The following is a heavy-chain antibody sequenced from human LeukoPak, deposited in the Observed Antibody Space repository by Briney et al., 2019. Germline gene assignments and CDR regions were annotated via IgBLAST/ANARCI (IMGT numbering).Heavy chain of an antibody. J-gene: IGHJ4*02. CDR2: IYTSGSI. Sequence: PSETLSLTCTVSGGSISSYYWSWIRQPAGKGLEWIGRIYTSGSINYNPSLKSRVTMSVDTPKNQFSLKLSSVTAADTAVYYCARDSYYYDSSGYYLYDYWGQGTLVTVSS. CDR3: ARDSYYYDSSGYYLYDY. CDR1: GGSISSYY. D-gene: IGHD3-22*01. V-gene: IGHV4-4*07.